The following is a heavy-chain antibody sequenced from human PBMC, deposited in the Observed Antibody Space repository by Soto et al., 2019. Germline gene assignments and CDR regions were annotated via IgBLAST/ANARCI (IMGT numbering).Heavy chain of an antibody. D-gene: IGHD1-1*01. Sequence: SVKVSCKASGGTFSSYAISWVRQAPGQGLEWMGGIIPIFGTANYAQKFQGRVTITADESTSTAYMELSSLRSEDTAVYYCARLRLGTYYYYGMDVWGQGTTVTVSS. CDR2: IIPIFGTA. CDR3: ARLRLGTYYYYGMDV. V-gene: IGHV1-69*13. CDR1: GGTFSSYA. J-gene: IGHJ6*02.